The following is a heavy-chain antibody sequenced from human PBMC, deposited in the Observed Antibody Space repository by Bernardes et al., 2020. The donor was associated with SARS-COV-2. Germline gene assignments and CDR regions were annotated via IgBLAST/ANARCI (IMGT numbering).Heavy chain of an antibody. CDR2: IYWDDEK. CDR3: AKVQGVFGRGWFDP. J-gene: IGHJ5*02. V-gene: IGHV2-5*02. D-gene: IGHD3-10*01. CDR1: EFSLSPSGVG. Sequence: SGLALAKPSHTRTLTRPFPEFSLSPSGVGVGWIRQPPGRALEWLALIYWDDEKRYSPSLKSRLTITKDTSKNQVVLTMTNMDPVDTATYYCAKVQGVFGRGWFDPWGQGTLVTVSS.